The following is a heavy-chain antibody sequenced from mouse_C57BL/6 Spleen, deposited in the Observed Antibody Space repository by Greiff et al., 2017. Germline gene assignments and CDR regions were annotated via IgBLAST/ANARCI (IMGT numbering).Heavy chain of an antibody. V-gene: IGHV1-47*01. CDR1: GYTFTTYP. J-gene: IGHJ4*01. CDR3: ARSYYAMDY. Sequence: QVQLKESGAELVKPGASVKMSCKASGYTFTTYPIEWMKQNHGKSLEWIGNFHPYNDDTKYNEKFKGKATLTVEKSSSTVDLELSRLTAEDSAVYEGARSYYAMDYWGQGTSVTVSS. CDR2: FHPYNDDT.